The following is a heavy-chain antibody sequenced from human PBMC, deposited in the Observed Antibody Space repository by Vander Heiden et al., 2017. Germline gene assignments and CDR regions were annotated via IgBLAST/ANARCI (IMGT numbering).Heavy chain of an antibody. CDR2: ISGSGGST. J-gene: IGHJ5*02. V-gene: IGHV3-23*01. CDR1: GFPFRSYA. D-gene: IGHD6-6*01. Sequence: EVQLLESGGGLVQPGGSLRLSCAASGFPFRSYAISWVRQAPGKGLEWVSAISGSGGSTYYADSVKGRFTIARDNSKNTLYLQMNSMRAEDTAVYYCATRPYFSKYSIISRWNWFDPWGQGTLVTVSS. CDR3: ATRPYFSKYSIISRWNWFDP.